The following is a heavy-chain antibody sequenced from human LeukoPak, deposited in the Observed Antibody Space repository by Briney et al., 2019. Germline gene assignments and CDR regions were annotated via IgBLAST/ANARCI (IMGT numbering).Heavy chain of an antibody. CDR3: TREVRPTVTSHFDY. CDR2: IYYSGST. CDR1: GGSISNGKYH. V-gene: IGHV4-30-4*08. Sequence: PSETLSLTCTVSGGSISNGKYHWTWIRQPPGKGLEWIGYIYYSGSTYYTPSLKNRVTISIDTSKNQFSLKLSSVTAADTAVYYCTREVRPTVTSHFDYWGQGTLVTVSS. D-gene: IGHD4-17*01. J-gene: IGHJ4*02.